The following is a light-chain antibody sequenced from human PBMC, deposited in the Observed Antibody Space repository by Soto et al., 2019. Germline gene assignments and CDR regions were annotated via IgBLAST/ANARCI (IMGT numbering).Light chain of an antibody. J-gene: IGLJ1*01. V-gene: IGLV2-23*02. Sequence: QSVLTQPASVSGSPGQSITISCTGTRSDVGTYHLVSWYQQHPGKAPKLMIYEVSKRPSGVSNRFSGSKSGNTASLTISGLQAEDEADYYCCSYAGSSTYVFGVGTKLTVL. CDR2: EVS. CDR1: RSDVGTYHL. CDR3: CSYAGSSTYV.